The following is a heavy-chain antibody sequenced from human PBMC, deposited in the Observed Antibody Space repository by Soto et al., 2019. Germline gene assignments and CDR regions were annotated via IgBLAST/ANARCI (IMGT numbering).Heavy chain of an antibody. CDR2: ISGSGGST. V-gene: IGHV3-23*01. Sequence: GSLRLSCAASGFTFSSYAMSWVRQAPGKGLEWVSAISGSGGSTYYVDSVKGRFTISRDNSKNTLYLQMNSLRAEDTAVYYCAKVHDYGDYYYYYYMDVWGKGATVTVSS. CDR3: AKVHDYGDYYYYYYMDV. D-gene: IGHD4-17*01. J-gene: IGHJ6*03. CDR1: GFTFSSYA.